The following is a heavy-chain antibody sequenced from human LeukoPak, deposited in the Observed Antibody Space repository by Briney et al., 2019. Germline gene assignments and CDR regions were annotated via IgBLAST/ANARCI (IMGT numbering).Heavy chain of an antibody. CDR1: GFTFSSYS. CDR3: ASPYSSGWRAYDY. V-gene: IGHV3-21*01. J-gene: IGHJ4*02. Sequence: GGSLRLSCAASGFTFSSYSMNWVRQAPGKGLEWVSSISSSSSYIYYADSVKGRFTISRDNAKNSLYLQMNSLRAEDTAVYYCASPYSSGWRAYDYWGQGTLVTVSS. D-gene: IGHD6-19*01. CDR2: ISSSSSYI.